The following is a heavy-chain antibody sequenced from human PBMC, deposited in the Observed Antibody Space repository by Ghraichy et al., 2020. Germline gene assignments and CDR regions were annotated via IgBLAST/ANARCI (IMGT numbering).Heavy chain of an antibody. Sequence: SETLSLTCTVSGGSISSGGYYWSWIRQHPGKGLEWIGYIYYSGSTYYNPSLKSRVTISVDTSKNQFSLKLSSWTAADTAVYYCARDRRPSWSGYPYEGDWFDPWGQGTLVTVSS. D-gene: IGHD3-3*01. J-gene: IGHJ5*02. CDR2: IYYSGST. V-gene: IGHV4-31*03. CDR1: GGSISSGGYY. CDR3: ARDRRPSWSGYPYEGDWFDP.